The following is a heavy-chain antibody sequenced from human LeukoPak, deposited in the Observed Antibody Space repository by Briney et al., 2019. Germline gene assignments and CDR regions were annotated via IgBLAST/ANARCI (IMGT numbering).Heavy chain of an antibody. Sequence: SVKVSCKASGGTFSSYAISWGRQAPGQGLELMGMIIPILGIANYAQNFQSRVTTTADKSTSTPYMELSSLRSEDTAVYYCARDRARYYDILTGSPNWFDPWGQGTLVTVSS. CDR2: IIPILGIA. J-gene: IGHJ5*02. V-gene: IGHV1-69*04. CDR1: GGTFSSYA. D-gene: IGHD3-9*01. CDR3: ARDRARYYDILTGSPNWFDP.